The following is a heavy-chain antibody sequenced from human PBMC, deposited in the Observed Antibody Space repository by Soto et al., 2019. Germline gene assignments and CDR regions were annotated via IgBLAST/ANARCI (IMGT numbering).Heavy chain of an antibody. D-gene: IGHD4-17*01. CDR1: GFTFSSYG. CDR2: IWYDGSNK. J-gene: IGHJ4*02. CDR3: ARAVYGDLVCDY. Sequence: TGGSLRLSCAASGFTFSSYGMHWVRQAPGKGLEWVAVIWYDGSNKYYADSVKGRFTISIDNSKNTLYLQMNSLRAEDTAVYYCARAVYGDLVCDYWGQGTQVTVSS. V-gene: IGHV3-33*01.